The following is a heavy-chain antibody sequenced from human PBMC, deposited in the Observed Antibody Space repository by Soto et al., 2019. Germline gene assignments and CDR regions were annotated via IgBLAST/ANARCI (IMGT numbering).Heavy chain of an antibody. Sequence: ASVKVSCKASGYTFTSYGISWVRQAPGQGLEWMGWISAYNGNTNYAQKLQGRVTMTTDTSTSTAYMELRSLRSDDTAVYYCARDRGRTTVTTVFDYWGQGTLVTVSS. CDR2: ISAYNGNT. CDR1: GYTFTSYG. CDR3: ARDRGRTTVTTVFDY. D-gene: IGHD4-17*01. J-gene: IGHJ4*02. V-gene: IGHV1-18*01.